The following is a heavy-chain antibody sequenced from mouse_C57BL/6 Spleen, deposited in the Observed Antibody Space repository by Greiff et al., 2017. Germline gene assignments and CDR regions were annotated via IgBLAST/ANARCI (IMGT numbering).Heavy chain of an antibody. CDR3: AGGFEY. J-gene: IGHJ2*01. V-gene: IGHV1-59*01. CDR1: GYTFTSYW. CDR2: IDPSDSYT. Sequence: QVQLQQSGAELVRPGTSVKLSCKASGYTFTSYWMHWVKQRPGQGLEWIGVIDPSDSYTNYNPQFKGKATLTVDTSSSTAYMQLSSVTSEDSAVYYCAGGFEYWGQGTTVTVSS.